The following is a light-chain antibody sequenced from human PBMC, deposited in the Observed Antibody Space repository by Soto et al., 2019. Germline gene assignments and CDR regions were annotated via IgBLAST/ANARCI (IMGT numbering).Light chain of an antibody. CDR1: RDTRNS. Sequence: DIQLTQSPSFLSASVGDRVTITCRASRDTRNSLAWYQQKPGKAPTLLIYTISTLQSGVPPRFSGSGSGTEFTLTISSLQPEDCATYYCQQHNSWPLTFGGGTTVEIK. J-gene: IGKJ4*01. V-gene: IGKV1-9*01. CDR2: TIS. CDR3: QQHNSWPLT.